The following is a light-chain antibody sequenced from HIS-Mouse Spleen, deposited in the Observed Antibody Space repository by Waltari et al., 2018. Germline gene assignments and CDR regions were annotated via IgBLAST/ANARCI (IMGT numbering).Light chain of an antibody. CDR2: DVS. Sequence: QSALTQPASVSGSPGQSITISCTGTSSDVGGYNYVSGYQQHPGNAPKLMIYDVSNRPSGVSNRFSGSKSGNTASLTISGLQAEDEADYYCSSYTSSSTWVFGGGTKLTVL. J-gene: IGLJ3*02. CDR1: SSDVGGYNY. CDR3: SSYTSSSTWV. V-gene: IGLV2-14*03.